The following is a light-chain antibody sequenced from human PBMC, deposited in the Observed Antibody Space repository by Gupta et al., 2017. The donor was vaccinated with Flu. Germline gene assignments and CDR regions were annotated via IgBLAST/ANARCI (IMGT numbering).Light chain of an antibody. CDR3: QQYDSYSLT. CDR2: KAS. J-gene: IGKJ4*01. V-gene: IGKV1-5*03. Sequence: PSTLSAYVGDRVTITCRASQSLSSWLAWYQQRPGKAPNLLIYKASNLESGVPSRFSGSGSGTEFTLTISSLQPDDFATYYCQQYDSYSLTFGGGTKVEI. CDR1: QSLSSW.